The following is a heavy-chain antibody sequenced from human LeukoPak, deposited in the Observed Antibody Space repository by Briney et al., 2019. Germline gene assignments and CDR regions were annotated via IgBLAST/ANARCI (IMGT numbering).Heavy chain of an antibody. CDR1: GFSISSGYY. J-gene: IGHJ4*02. CDR3: AREAERRIVN. V-gene: IGHV4-38-2*02. CDR2: IHVSGTT. D-gene: IGHD1-1*01. Sequence: SETLSLTCVVSGFSISSGYYWGWIRQPPGKGLEWIANIHVSGTTFYNSSLNSRVAISIDTSKNQFSLKLSSVTAADTAVYCAREAERRIVNWGRGTLVTISS.